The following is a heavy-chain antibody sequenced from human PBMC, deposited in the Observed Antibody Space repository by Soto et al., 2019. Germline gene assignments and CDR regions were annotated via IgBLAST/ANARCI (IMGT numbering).Heavy chain of an antibody. CDR3: ARDPSHYDSGSHEYYMDV. V-gene: IGHV1-2*04. CDR2: INPNSGGT. D-gene: IGHD3-3*01. CDR1: GYTFTGYY. Sequence: VASVKVSCKASGYTFTGYYMHWVRQAPGQGLEWMGWINPNSGGTNYAQKFQGWVTMTRDTSISTAYMELSRLRSDDTAVYYCARDPSHYDSGSHEYYMDVWGKGTTVTVSS. J-gene: IGHJ6*03.